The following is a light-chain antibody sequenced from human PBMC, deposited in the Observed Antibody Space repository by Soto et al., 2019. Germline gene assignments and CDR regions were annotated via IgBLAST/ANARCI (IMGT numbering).Light chain of an antibody. V-gene: IGLV2-8*01. CDR3: TSYAGTDNFEV. J-gene: IGLJ2*01. CDR1: SSDIGLYNY. Sequence: QSALTQPPSASGSPGQSVTISCTGTSSDIGLYNYVSWYQQHPDKAPKLMIFEVNKRPSGVPDRFYGSKSGNTASLTVSGLQAEDEAHYYCTSYAGTDNFEVFGGGTKLTVL. CDR2: EVN.